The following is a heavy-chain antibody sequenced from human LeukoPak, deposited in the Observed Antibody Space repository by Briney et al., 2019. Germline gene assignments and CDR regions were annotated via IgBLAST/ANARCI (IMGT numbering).Heavy chain of an antibody. CDR2: IRYDGSNK. CDR1: GFTFSSYG. J-gene: IGHJ6*03. D-gene: IGHD2-2*02. Sequence: GGSLRLSCAASGFTFSSYGMHWVRQAPGKGLEWVAVIRYDGSNKYYADSVKGRFTISRDNSKNTLYLQMNSLRAEDTAVYYCAKVERGVVVPAAIKTHYYYYYMDVWGKGTTVTVSS. CDR3: AKVERGVVVPAAIKTHYYYYYMDV. V-gene: IGHV3-30*02.